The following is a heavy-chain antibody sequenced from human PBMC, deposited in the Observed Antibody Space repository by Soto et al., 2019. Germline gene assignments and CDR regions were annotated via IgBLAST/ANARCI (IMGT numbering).Heavy chain of an antibody. CDR1: GGSISSYY. D-gene: IGHD2-21*01. CDR3: ARGGISHWAYFYYMDV. V-gene: IGHV4-59*12. J-gene: IGHJ6*03. Sequence: NPSETQSLTCTVSGGSISSYYWSWIRQPPGKGLEWIGHIYYTGSTNYNPSLKSRVTMSVDTSKNQFSLTLNSVTAADTATYYCARGGISHWAYFYYMDVWDRGTTVTVSS. CDR2: IYYTGST.